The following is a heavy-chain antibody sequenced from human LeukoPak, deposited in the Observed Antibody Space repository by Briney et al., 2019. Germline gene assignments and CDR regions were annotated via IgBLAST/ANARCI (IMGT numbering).Heavy chain of an antibody. Sequence: GASVKVSCKVSGYTLTELSMHWVRQAPGKGLEWMGGFDPEDGETIYAQKFQGRVTMTEDTSTDTAYMELSSLRSEDTAVYYCATVYCSSTSCYRRDNYYMDVWGKGTTVTVSS. V-gene: IGHV1-24*01. CDR1: GYTLTELS. D-gene: IGHD2-2*02. CDR3: ATVYCSSTSCYRRDNYYMDV. CDR2: FDPEDGET. J-gene: IGHJ6*03.